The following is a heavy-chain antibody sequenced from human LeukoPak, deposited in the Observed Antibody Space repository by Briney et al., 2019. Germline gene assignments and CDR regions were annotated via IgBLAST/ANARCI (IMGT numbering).Heavy chain of an antibody. CDR2: ISDSGGRI. D-gene: IGHD2-21*01. CDR3: AKRGVVIRVILGGFHKEAYYFDS. Sequence: PGGSLRLSCAVSGITLSNYGLSGLRQAPGKGLEGVAGISDSGGRIHYADPVKGRHTISRDNPKNTLYPQMNSLRPEDTAVYFCAKRGVVIRVILGGFHKEAYYFDSWGQGALVTVSS. V-gene: IGHV3-23*01. CDR1: GITLSNYG. J-gene: IGHJ4*02.